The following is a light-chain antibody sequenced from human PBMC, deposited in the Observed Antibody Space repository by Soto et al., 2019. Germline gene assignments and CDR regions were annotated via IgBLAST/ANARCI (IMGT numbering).Light chain of an antibody. CDR1: SSDVGDYNY. CDR2: DVS. V-gene: IGLV2-11*01. J-gene: IGLJ3*02. Sequence: QSALTQPRSVSGSPGQSVTMSCTGTSSDVGDYNYVSWYQQHPGKAPKLMIFDVSKRPSGVPDRFSGSKSGNTASLTISGLQAEDEADYYCCSYAGSYTWVFGGGTKVTVL. CDR3: CSYAGSYTWV.